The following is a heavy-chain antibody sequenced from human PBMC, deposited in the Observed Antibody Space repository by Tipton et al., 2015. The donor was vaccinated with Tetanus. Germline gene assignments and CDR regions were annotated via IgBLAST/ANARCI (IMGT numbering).Heavy chain of an antibody. Sequence: SLRLSCAASGFIFSSYGIHWVRQAPGKGLEWVAVSWYDGTDKYYADSVKGRFTISRDNSKNTPYLQMNSLRAEDTAVYYCAREADCSGGSFFSGDFDNWGQGTQVTVSS. V-gene: IGHV3-33*01. CDR3: AREADCSGGSFFSGDFDN. CDR2: SWYDGTDK. D-gene: IGHD2-15*01. J-gene: IGHJ4*02. CDR1: GFIFSSYG.